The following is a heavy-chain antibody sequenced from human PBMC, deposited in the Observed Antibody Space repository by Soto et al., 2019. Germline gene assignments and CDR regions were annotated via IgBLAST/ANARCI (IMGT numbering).Heavy chain of an antibody. Sequence: SETLSVTSTAAGGSISSYYWSWIRQHPGKGLEWIGYIYYSGSTNYNPSLKSRVTISVDTSKNQFSLKLSSVTAADTAVYYCARAGEVAVAGFVFDYWGQGTLVTVSS. CDR1: GGSISSYY. D-gene: IGHD6-19*01. V-gene: IGHV4-59*01. CDR2: IYYSGST. CDR3: ARAGEVAVAGFVFDY. J-gene: IGHJ4*02.